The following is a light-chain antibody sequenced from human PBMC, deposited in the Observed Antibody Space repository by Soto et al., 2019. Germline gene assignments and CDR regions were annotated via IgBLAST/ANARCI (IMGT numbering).Light chain of an antibody. CDR3: QQFGDSGWT. CDR2: GTS. Sequence: EIVLTQSPGTLSLSLGERATLSCRASQSISSTSLAWYQQKPGQAPRLLIYGTSSRAAGIPARFSGSGSGTDFTLTINRLEPEDFALYYCQQFGDSGWTFGQGTKVDIK. CDR1: QSISSTS. J-gene: IGKJ1*01. V-gene: IGKV3-20*01.